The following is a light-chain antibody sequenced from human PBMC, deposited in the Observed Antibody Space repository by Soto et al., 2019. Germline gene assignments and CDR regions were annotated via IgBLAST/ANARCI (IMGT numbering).Light chain of an antibody. Sequence: DIQMTQSPSFLSASVQARVTITCPGKLPISNYLAWYQQKPGKIPSLLINAASTWQAGVPSRFSGSGSGTDFTLTISSLQPEDFATYYCQQSYSTPLAFGGGTKVDIK. J-gene: IGKJ4*01. CDR1: LPISNY. CDR3: QQSYSTPLA. CDR2: AAS. V-gene: IGKV1-27*01.